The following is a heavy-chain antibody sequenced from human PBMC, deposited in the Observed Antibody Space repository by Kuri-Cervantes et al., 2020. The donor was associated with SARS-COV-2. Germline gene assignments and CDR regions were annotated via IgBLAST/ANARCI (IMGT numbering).Heavy chain of an antibody. CDR3: ARHIPYYDFWSGYYDAFDI. Sequence: GSLRLSCAASGFTFSSYSMNWVRQPPGKGLEWIGYIYYSGSTNYNPSLKSRVTISVDTSKNQFSLKLSSVTAADTAVYYCARHIPYYDFWSGYYDAFDIWGQGTMVTVSS. J-gene: IGHJ3*02. D-gene: IGHD3-3*01. CDR1: GFTFSSYS. CDR2: IYYSGST. V-gene: IGHV4-59*08.